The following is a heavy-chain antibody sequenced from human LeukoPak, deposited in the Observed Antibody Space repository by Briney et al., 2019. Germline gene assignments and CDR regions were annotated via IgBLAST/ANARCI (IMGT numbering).Heavy chain of an antibody. Sequence: GRSLRLSCAASGFTFSSYGMHWVRQAPGKGLERVAVIWYDGSNKYYADSVKGRFTISRDNSKNTLYLQMNSLRAEDTAVYYCARTPSGYGRDYFDYWGQGTLVTVSS. CDR2: IWYDGSNK. CDR3: ARTPSGYGRDYFDY. CDR1: GFTFSSYG. D-gene: IGHD5-12*01. V-gene: IGHV3-33*01. J-gene: IGHJ4*02.